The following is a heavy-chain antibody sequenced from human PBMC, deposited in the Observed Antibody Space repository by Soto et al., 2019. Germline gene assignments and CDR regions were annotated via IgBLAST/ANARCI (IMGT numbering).Heavy chain of an antibody. J-gene: IGHJ6*04. D-gene: IGHD2-15*01. CDR3: NTCIRGNCYGAVDA. V-gene: IGHV3-15*01. CDR2: VKSNSDGGTT. CDR1: GFTFANAW. Sequence: EVQLVESGGGLVKPGGSLRLSCAASGFTFANAWMSWVRQAPGKGLEWVGRVKSNSDGGTTDYAAPVKGRFTISRDDSTNTLYLQMNSLEIEDTAIYSCNTCIRGNCYGAVDAWGKGAGVTVSS.